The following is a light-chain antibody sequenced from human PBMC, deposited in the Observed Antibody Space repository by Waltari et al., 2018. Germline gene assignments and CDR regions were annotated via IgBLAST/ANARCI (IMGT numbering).Light chain of an antibody. Sequence: DIVMTQSPDSLAVSLGERATINCKSSQSVLYNSNNKNYLAWYQQKPGQPPKLLIDWASTRESGVPDRFRGSGSGTDFTLTISSLQAEDVAVYFCQQYYSTPNTFGQGTKLEIK. J-gene: IGKJ2*01. CDR2: WAS. CDR1: QSVLYNSNNKNY. CDR3: QQYYSTPNT. V-gene: IGKV4-1*01.